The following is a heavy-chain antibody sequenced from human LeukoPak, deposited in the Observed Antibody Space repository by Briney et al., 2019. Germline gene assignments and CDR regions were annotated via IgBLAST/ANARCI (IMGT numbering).Heavy chain of an antibody. V-gene: IGHV3-74*03. CDR2: INSDGSSI. CDR3: GRGSGVADY. Sequence: GGSLRLSCAASGFTFSSYAMSWVRQAPGKGLVWVSRINSDGSSITYADSVKGRFTISRDNAKNTLYLQMTSLRVEDTAVYYCGRGSGVADYWGQGALVTVSS. CDR1: GFTFSSYA. J-gene: IGHJ4*02. D-gene: IGHD7-27*01.